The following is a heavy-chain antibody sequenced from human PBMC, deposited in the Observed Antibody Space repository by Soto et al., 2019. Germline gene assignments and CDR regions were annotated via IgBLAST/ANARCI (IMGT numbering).Heavy chain of an antibody. D-gene: IGHD6-13*01. V-gene: IGHV3-13*05. J-gene: IGHJ2*01. CDR1: GFTFSSYD. CDR3: ARGSSWSKKGPYWYFDL. Sequence: EVQLVESGGGLVQPGGSLRLSCAASGFTFSSYDMHWVRQATGKGLEWVSAIGTAGDPYYPGSVKGRFTISRENARNSLYLQMNRLRGGDTAVYYCARGSSWSKKGPYWYFDLWGRGTLVTVSS. CDR2: IGTAGDP.